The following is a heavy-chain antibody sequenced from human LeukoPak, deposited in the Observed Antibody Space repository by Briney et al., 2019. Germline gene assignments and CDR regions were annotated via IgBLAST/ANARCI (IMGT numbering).Heavy chain of an antibody. CDR3: ARAPTIFGVVYAFDI. D-gene: IGHD3-3*01. CDR1: GGSISRYY. Sequence: SETLSLTCTVSGGSISRYYGSGIRQPPGRALEWSGYIYYSGSINYHPSPKSRVTISVDTSQNQFSLKPSSVTAAHTAVYYCARAPTIFGVVYAFDIWGQGPMVTVSS. CDR2: IYYSGSI. J-gene: IGHJ3*02. V-gene: IGHV4-59*13.